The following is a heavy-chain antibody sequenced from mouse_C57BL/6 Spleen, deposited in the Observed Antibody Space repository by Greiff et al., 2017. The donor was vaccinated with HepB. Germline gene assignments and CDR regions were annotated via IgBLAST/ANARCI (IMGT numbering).Heavy chain of an antibody. V-gene: IGHV2-9-1*01. Sequence: VQRVESGPGLVAPSQSLSITCTVSGFSLTSYAISWVRQPPGKGLEWLGVIWTGGGTNYNSALKSRLSISKDNSKSQVFLKMNSLQTDDTARYYCARTYSNYDDYFDYWGQGTTLTVSS. D-gene: IGHD2-5*01. CDR3: ARTYSNYDDYFDY. CDR2: IWTGGGT. J-gene: IGHJ2*01. CDR1: GFSLTSYA.